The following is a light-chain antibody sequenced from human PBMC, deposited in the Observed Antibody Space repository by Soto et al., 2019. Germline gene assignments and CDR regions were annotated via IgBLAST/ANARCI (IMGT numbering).Light chain of an antibody. CDR3: SSYTSSSTLGGV. V-gene: IGLV2-14*01. CDR2: EVS. Sequence: QYALTQPASVSGSPGQAITISCTGTSSDVGGYNYVSWYQQHPGKAPKLMIYEVSNRPSGVPNRFSGSKSGNTASLTISGLQAEDEADYYCSSYTSSSTLGGVFGTGTKLTVL. J-gene: IGLJ1*01. CDR1: SSDVGGYNY.